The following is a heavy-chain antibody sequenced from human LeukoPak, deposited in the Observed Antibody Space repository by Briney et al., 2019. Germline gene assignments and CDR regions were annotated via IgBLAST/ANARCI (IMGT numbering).Heavy chain of an antibody. CDR2: INQDGSQK. Sequence: PGGSLRLSCAASGFTFNSYWMSWVRQAPGKGLEWVAHINQDGSQKYSVDSVKGRFTISRDNAKNSLYLQMNSLRDEDTAVYYCASVDTAMVTPFSYYYYGMDVWGQGTTVTVSS. CDR1: GFTFNSYW. J-gene: IGHJ6*02. D-gene: IGHD5-18*01. V-gene: IGHV3-7*01. CDR3: ASVDTAMVTPFSYYYYGMDV.